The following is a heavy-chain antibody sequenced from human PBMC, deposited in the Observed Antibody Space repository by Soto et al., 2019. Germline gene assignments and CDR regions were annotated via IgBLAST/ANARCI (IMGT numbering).Heavy chain of an antibody. Sequence: TLSLTCTVSGGSISSGGYYWSWIRQHPGKGLEWIGYIYYSGSTYYNPSLKSRVTISVDTSKNQFSLKLSSVTAADTAVYYCARATTRSGPTLDYYYYGMDVWGQGTTVTVSS. CDR1: GGSISSGGYY. CDR2: IYYSGST. CDR3: ARATTRSGPTLDYYYYGMDV. J-gene: IGHJ6*02. V-gene: IGHV4-31*03. D-gene: IGHD1-26*01.